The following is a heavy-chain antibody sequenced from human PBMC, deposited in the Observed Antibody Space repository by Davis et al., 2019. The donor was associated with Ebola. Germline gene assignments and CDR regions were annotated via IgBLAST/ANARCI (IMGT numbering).Heavy chain of an antibody. V-gene: IGHV3-64D*06. CDR2: ISTNGETT. J-gene: IGHJ4*02. D-gene: IGHD2-15*01. CDR1: GFTFSSYA. Sequence: GESLKISCSASGFTFSSYAMHWVRQAPGKGLESVPRISTNGETTYYAESVKGRFTISRDNSKGTLYLQMRSLRSDDTAVYYCVKDRFTVVVVHGGFDYWGQGTLVTVSS. CDR3: VKDRFTVVVVHGGFDY.